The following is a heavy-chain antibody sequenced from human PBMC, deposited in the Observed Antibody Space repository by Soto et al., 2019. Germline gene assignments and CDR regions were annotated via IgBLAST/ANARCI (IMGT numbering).Heavy chain of an antibody. CDR2: IYYSGST. D-gene: IGHD3-16*01. Sequence: SETLSLTCTVSGGSISSGGYYWSWIRQHPGKGLEWIGSIYYSGSTYYNPSLKSRVTISVDTSKNQFSLKLSSVTAADTAVYYCARPISYVEGLYYFDYWGQGTLVTVSS. CDR3: ARPISYVEGLYYFDY. CDR1: GGSISSGGYY. V-gene: IGHV4-39*01. J-gene: IGHJ4*02.